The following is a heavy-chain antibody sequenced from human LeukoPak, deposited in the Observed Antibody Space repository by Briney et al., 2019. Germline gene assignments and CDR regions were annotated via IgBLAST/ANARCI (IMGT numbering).Heavy chain of an antibody. CDR2: IWYDGSNK. CDR3: ARGPIAAAALFDY. Sequence: GGSLRLSCAASGFTFSSYGMHWVRQAPGKGLEWVAVIWYDGSNKYYADSVKGRFTISRDNSKNTLYLQMNSLRAEDTAVYYCARGPIAAAALFDYWGQGTLVTVSS. D-gene: IGHD6-13*01. CDR1: GFTFSSYG. V-gene: IGHV3-33*01. J-gene: IGHJ4*02.